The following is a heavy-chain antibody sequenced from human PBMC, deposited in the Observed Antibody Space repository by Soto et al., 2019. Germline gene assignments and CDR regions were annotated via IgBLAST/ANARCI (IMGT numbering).Heavy chain of an antibody. J-gene: IGHJ4*02. CDR2: IYYTGRT. V-gene: IGHV4-34*01. CDR3: ASGGEGSIAVAG. D-gene: IGHD6-19*01. Sequence: SETLSLTCAVYGGSFSGYYWSWIRQPPGKGLEWIGEIYYTGRTYYKPSLKSRVTISVDTSKNQFSLKLNSVSAADTAVYYCASGGEGSIAVAGWGQGTLVTVSS. CDR1: GGSFSGYY.